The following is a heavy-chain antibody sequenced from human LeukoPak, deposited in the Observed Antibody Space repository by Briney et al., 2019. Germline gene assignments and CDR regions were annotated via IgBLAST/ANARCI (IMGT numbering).Heavy chain of an antibody. Sequence: GRSLRLSCAASGFTFSSYGMHWVRQAPGKGLEWVAVISYDGSNKYYADSVKGRFTISRDNSKNTLYLQMSSLRAEDTAVYYCAKSGVQLPVFDYWGQGTLVTVSS. D-gene: IGHD5-18*01. CDR2: ISYDGSNK. V-gene: IGHV3-30*18. J-gene: IGHJ4*02. CDR1: GFTFSSYG. CDR3: AKSGVQLPVFDY.